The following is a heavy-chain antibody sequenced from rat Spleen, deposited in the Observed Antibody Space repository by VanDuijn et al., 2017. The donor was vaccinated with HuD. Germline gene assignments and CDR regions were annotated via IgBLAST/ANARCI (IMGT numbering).Heavy chain of an antibody. CDR2: ISYDGSST. CDR3: ARRHYGYTDYFDY. Sequence: EVQLVESGGGLVQPGRSLKLSCAASGFTFSDYNMAWVRQAPTKGLEWVATISYDGSSTYYRDSVKGRFTISRDNAKSILYLQMDSLRSEDTATYYCARRHYGYTDYFDYWGQGVMVTVSS. D-gene: IGHD1-9*01. V-gene: IGHV5-7*01. CDR1: GFTFSDYN. J-gene: IGHJ2*01.